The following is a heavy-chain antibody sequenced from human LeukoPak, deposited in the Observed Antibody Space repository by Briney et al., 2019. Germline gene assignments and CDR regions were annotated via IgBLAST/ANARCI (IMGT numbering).Heavy chain of an antibody. CDR3: ARGAWDWFDP. CDR2: INPSGGST. Sequence: EASVKVSCKGSGGTFSSDAMSWARQAPGQGLEWMGIINPSGGSTSYAQKFQGRVTMTRDTSTSTVYMELSSLRSEDTAVYYCARGAWDWFDPWGQGTLVTVSS. J-gene: IGHJ5*02. CDR1: GGTFSSDA. V-gene: IGHV1-46*01.